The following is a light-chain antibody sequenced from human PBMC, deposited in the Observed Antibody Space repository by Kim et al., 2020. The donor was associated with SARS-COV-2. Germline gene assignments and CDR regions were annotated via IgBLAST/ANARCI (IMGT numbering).Light chain of an antibody. Sequence: DIQMTQSPSTLCASVGARVTRTCRASQTMNSWLAWYQQKPGKAPKLLSYTASTLQNGVPSRFSGSKSGTEFTLTISSLQPDDFATYYCQHYNGYPLTFGGGTKVDIK. CDR1: QTMNSW. V-gene: IGKV1-5*03. J-gene: IGKJ4*01. CDR2: TAS. CDR3: QHYNGYPLT.